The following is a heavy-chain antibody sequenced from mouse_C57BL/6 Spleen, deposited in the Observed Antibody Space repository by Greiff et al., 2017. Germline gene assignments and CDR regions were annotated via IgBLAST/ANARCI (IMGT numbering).Heavy chain of an antibody. V-gene: IGHV5-17*01. D-gene: IGHD2-3*01. CDR2: ISSGSSTI. J-gene: IGHJ4*01. CDR3: ANIYDGLYYYAMDY. CDR1: GFTFSDYG. Sequence: EVKLMESGGGLVKPGGSLKLSCAASGFTFSDYGMHWVRQAPEKGLEWVAYISSGSSTIYYADTVKGRFTISRANAKNTLFLQMTSLRSEDTAMYYCANIYDGLYYYAMDYWGQGTSVTVSS.